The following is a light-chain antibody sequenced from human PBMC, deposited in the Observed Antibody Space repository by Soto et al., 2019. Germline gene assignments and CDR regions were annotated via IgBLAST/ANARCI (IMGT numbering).Light chain of an antibody. CDR1: SSDVGGYNY. CDR3: SSYTSSSTLGRV. V-gene: IGLV2-14*01. CDR2: EVS. Sequence: QSVLTQPASVSGSPGQSITISCTGTSSDVGGYNYVSWYQQHPGKAPKLMIYEVSNRPSGVSNRFSGSKSGNTASLTISGLQAEDEADYYCSSYTSSSTLGRVFGGGTKLTV. J-gene: IGLJ3*02.